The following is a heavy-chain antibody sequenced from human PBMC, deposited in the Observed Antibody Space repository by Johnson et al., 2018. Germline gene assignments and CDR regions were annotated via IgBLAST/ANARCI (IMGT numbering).Heavy chain of an antibody. CDR2: MFYSGTT. CDR3: ARMSALTTGFYFSYSYLDV. J-gene: IGHJ6*03. D-gene: IGHD4-11*01. V-gene: IGHV4-39*07. CDR1: GGSISNTSHY. Sequence: QVQLQESGPGLVKPSETLSLTCSVSGGSISNTSHYWGWIRQPPGKGLELIGTMFYSGTTYYNPSLKRRVTISEDTSNNPFSLKLSSVTAADTAVYHCARMSALTTGFYFSYSYLDVWGKGTTVTVSS.